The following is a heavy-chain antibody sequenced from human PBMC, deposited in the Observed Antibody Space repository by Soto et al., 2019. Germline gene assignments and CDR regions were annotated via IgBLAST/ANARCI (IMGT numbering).Heavy chain of an antibody. Sequence: VQLVQSGAEVKKPGASVKVSCKASGYSFTDYGFTWVRQAPGQGLEWMGWVNTYKGNTNYAQKFQGRVTMTTDTSTSTAYMELRGLRSDDTALYYCARERGNYMYFDYWGQGTLVTVSS. D-gene: IGHD1-7*01. J-gene: IGHJ4*02. CDR3: ARERGNYMYFDY. CDR1: GYSFTDYG. V-gene: IGHV1-18*01. CDR2: VNTYKGNT.